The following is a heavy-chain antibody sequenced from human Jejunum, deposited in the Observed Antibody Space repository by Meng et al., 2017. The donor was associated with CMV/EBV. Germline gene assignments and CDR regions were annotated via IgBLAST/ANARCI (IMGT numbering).Heavy chain of an antibody. CDR3: ARVVRGYNGYYSMDY. J-gene: IGHJ4*02. D-gene: IGHD5-12*01. V-gene: IGHV3-48*03. Sequence: GFSFSTYEMNWVRQAPGRGLEWVSYISGSGNAIFYTDSVKGRFTISRDNAKNSLFLQLNSLRAEDTAVYYCARVVRGYNGYYSMDYWGQGTLVTVSS. CDR2: ISGSGNAI. CDR1: GFSFSTYE.